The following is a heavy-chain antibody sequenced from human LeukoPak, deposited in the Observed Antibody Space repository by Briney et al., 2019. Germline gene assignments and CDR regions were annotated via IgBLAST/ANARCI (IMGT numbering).Heavy chain of an antibody. CDR3: AKANGYYDC. J-gene: IGHJ4*02. V-gene: IGHV3-23*01. D-gene: IGHD3-22*01. CDR2: ISGEGDTT. CDR1: GFTFSNYG. Sequence: PGGSLRLSCAASGFTFSNYGMTWVRQAPGGGLEWVSGISGEGDTTYYADSVKGRFTISRDNSRNTLSLQMNSLSAEDTAVYYCAKANGYYDCWGQGTLVAVSS.